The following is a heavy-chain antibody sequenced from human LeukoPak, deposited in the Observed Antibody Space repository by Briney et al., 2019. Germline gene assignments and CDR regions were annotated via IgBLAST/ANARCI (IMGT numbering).Heavy chain of an antibody. J-gene: IGHJ6*03. Sequence: GGPLRLSCAASGFTFSNYGMHWVRQAPGKGLEWVAFIRYDGSNKYYADSVKGRFTISRDNSKNTLYLQMNSLRAEDTAVYYCAKDQDYNSYYYYMDVWGKGTTVTVSS. CDR2: IRYDGSNK. V-gene: IGHV3-30*02. CDR1: GFTFSNYG. D-gene: IGHD3-10*01. CDR3: AKDQDYNSYYYYMDV.